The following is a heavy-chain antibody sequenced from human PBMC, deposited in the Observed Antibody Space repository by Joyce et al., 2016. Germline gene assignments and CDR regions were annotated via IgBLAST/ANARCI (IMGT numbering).Heavy chain of an antibody. D-gene: IGHD2-21*02. CDR2: ISYDGNKK. CDR3: AKEGAAFCGGDCYQDF. J-gene: IGHJ4*02. CDR1: GFRLSDYA. Sequence: QLVESGGGVVHPGRSLRLSCAASGFRLSDYAKHWVRQIPGKGLEWVSLISYDGNKKYYADSVKGRFTISGDSSRKMVFLQMNDLRAEDTAVYYCAKEGAAFCGGDCYQDFWGQGTLVTVSS. V-gene: IGHV3-30*18.